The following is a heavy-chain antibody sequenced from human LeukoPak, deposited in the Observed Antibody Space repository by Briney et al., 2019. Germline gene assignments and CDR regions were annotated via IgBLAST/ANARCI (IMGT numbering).Heavy chain of an antibody. CDR2: ISYDDTNK. J-gene: IGHJ4*02. CDR3: ASEIAAAGPYGVDY. D-gene: IGHD6-13*01. V-gene: IGHV3-30-3*01. CDR1: GFTFSNAW. Sequence: PGGSLRLSCAASGFTFSNAWMSWVRQAPGKGLEWVAVISYDDTNKYYTDSVKGRFTISRDNSKNTLYLQMNSLRVEDTAVYYCASEIAAAGPYGVDYWGQGTLVTVSS.